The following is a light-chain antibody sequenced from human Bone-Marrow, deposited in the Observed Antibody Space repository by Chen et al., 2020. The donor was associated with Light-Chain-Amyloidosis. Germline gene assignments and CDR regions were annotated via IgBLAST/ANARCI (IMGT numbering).Light chain of an antibody. Sequence: EIVLRQSPGTLSFSPGEGAKPSSRASQTISSNDLTCYQQNFGQAPRLLIYGSSSRATGIPDRFTGSESGTDVTLTINRLVPEDFAMYYCQQYGTSPLTFGGGTKVEIK. J-gene: IGKJ4*01. CDR3: QQYGTSPLT. CDR1: QTISSND. CDR2: GSS. V-gene: IGKV3-20*01.